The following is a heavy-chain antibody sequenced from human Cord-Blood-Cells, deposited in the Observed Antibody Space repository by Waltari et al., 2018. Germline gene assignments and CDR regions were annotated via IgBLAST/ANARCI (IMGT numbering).Heavy chain of an antibody. CDR1: GFTFSSYE. CDR2: ISSSGSTI. CDR3: AREGIAAAGTFDY. D-gene: IGHD6-13*01. V-gene: IGHV3-48*03. Sequence: EVQLVESGGGLVQPGGSLRLSCAASGFTFSSYEMNWVRQAQGKGLEGVSYISSSGSTIYYADSVKGRFTISRDNAKNSLYLQMNSLRAEDTAVYYCAREGIAAAGTFDYWGQGTLVTVSS. J-gene: IGHJ4*02.